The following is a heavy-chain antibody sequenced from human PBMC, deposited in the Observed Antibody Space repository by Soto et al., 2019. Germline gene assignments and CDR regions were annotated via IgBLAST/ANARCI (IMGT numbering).Heavy chain of an antibody. CDR1: GFTFSSYA. D-gene: IGHD5-12*01. Sequence: GGSLRLSCAASGFTFSSYAMSWVRQAPGKGLEWVSTISSSGSTIYYADSVKGRFTISRDNAKNSLYLQMNSLRAEDTAVYYCARDGEMATISSDYDYGMDVWGQGTTVTVSS. V-gene: IGHV3-48*03. CDR3: ARDGEMATISSDYDYGMDV. CDR2: ISSSGSTI. J-gene: IGHJ6*02.